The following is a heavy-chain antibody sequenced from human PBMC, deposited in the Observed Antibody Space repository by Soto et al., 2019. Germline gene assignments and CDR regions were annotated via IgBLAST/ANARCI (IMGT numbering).Heavy chain of an antibody. J-gene: IGHJ4*01. V-gene: IGHV1-69*13. Sequence: SVKVSSKASGGTFSSYGIRWVRQAPGQGLEWMGGIIPIFGTADYAQKFQGRVTITADESTSTGNMELSSLRSEDTAVYYCASHYDSSGYYYRGLDYWG. CDR2: IIPIFGTA. D-gene: IGHD3-22*01. CDR3: ASHYDSSGYYYRGLDY. CDR1: GGTFSSYG.